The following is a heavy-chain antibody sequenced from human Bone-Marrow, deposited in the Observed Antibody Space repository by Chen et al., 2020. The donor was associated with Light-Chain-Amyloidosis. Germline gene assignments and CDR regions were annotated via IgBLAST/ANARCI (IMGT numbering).Heavy chain of an antibody. J-gene: IGHJ4*02. V-gene: IGHV5-51*01. CDR2: IYPDDSEA. CDR1: GYTFPNYW. CDR3: ARRRDGYNFDY. Sequence: EVQLEQSGPEVKQPGESLKISCKGSGYTFPNYWIGWVRQMPGKGLEWMGVIYPDDSEARYSPSFEGQVTISADKSITTADLQWRSRKASDTAMYYCARRRDGYNFDYWGQGTLVTGSS. D-gene: IGHD5-12*01.